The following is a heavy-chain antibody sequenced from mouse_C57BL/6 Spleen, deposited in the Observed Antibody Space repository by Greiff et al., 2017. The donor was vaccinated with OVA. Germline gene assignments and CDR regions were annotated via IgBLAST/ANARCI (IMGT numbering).Heavy chain of an antibody. CDR3: ARYYGSRGFDY. Sequence: EVQRVESGGDLVKPGGSLKLSCAASGFTFSSYGMSWVRQTPDKRLEWVATISSGGSYTYYPDSVKGRFTISRDNAKNTLYLQMSSLKSEDTAMYYCARYYGSRGFDYWGKGTTLTVSS. V-gene: IGHV5-6*01. J-gene: IGHJ2*01. D-gene: IGHD1-1*01. CDR2: ISSGGSYT. CDR1: GFTFSSYG.